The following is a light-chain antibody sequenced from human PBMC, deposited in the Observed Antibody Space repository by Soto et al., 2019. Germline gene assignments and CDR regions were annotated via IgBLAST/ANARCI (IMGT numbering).Light chain of an antibody. V-gene: IGKV1-39*01. J-gene: IGKJ1*01. CDR2: GAS. CDR3: QQTYTSRPWT. Sequence: DIQVTQSPSSLSSSVGDRVTITCRASQSINTFLNWYQQRPGKAPNLLIYGASNLQSGVPSRFSGSGSGTDFTLTISSLQPEDFATDYCQQTYTSRPWTFGRGTKVDIK. CDR1: QSINTF.